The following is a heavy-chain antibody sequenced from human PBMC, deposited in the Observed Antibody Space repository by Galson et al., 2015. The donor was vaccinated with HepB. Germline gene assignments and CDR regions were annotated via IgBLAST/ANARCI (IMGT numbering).Heavy chain of an antibody. Sequence: SLRLSCAASGFTFSSYSMNWVRQAPGKGLEWVSYISSSSSTIYYADSVKGRFTISGDNAKNSLYLQMNSLRAEDTAVYYCARRERGGGSSRGEFDYWGQGTLVTVSS. CDR2: ISSSSSTI. CDR1: GFTFSSYS. CDR3: ARRERGGGSSRGEFDY. D-gene: IGHD1-26*01. V-gene: IGHV3-48*01. J-gene: IGHJ4*02.